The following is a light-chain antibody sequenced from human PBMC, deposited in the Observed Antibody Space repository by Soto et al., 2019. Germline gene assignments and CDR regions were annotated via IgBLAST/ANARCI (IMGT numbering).Light chain of an antibody. V-gene: IGKV3-15*01. CDR2: GAS. CDR1: QSVRTK. J-gene: IGKJ5*01. CDR3: QQYNSWPPIT. Sequence: EIVMTQSPGTLSVSPGEGATLFCRASQSVRTKLAWYQQRAGQAPRLLMYGASTRATGIPDRFSGSGSGTAFTLTISSLQSEDFEVYYCQQYNSWPPITFGQGTRLEIK.